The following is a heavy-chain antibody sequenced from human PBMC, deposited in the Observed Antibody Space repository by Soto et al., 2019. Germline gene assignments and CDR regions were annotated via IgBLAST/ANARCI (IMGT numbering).Heavy chain of an antibody. CDR1: GFAFNNYG. V-gene: IGHV3-21*01. Sequence: PGGSLRLSCTVSGFAFNNYGINWVRQAPGKGLEWVSSISKSDYTYYSDSVKGRFTISRDNAKNSVSLQMNTLRVEDTAVYYCAREDSIIIPAGSDFWGQGTRVTVSS. J-gene: IGHJ4*02. CDR3: AREDSIIIPAGSDF. CDR2: ISKSDYT. D-gene: IGHD2-2*01.